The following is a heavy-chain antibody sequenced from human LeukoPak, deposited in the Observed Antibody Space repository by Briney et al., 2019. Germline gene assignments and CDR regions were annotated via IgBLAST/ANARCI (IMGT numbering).Heavy chain of an antibody. J-gene: IGHJ6*02. V-gene: IGHV3-30-3*02. CDR1: GFTFSGYP. D-gene: IGHD4-17*01. Sequence: QSGGSLRLSCAASGFTFSGYPIHWVRQAPGKGLEWVAVISYDGSNKYYADSVKGRFTISRDNSKITVYLQMNSLKAEDTAVYYCAKELYNYGDYEAEGLDVGGQGTTVTVS. CDR3: AKELYNYGDYEAEGLDV. CDR2: ISYDGSNK.